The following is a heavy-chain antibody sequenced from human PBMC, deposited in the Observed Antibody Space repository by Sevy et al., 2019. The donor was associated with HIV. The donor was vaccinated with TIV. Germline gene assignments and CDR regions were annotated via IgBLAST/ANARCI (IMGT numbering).Heavy chain of an antibody. Sequence: GGSLRLSCAASGFTVSSNYMTWVRQVPGKGLEGVSVIYSDGTTYHADSVKDRFTISRDNSKNTLYLQMNSLRAEDTAVYYCARGKSGYGYALNYWAQGTLVTVSS. V-gene: IGHV3-66*01. CDR2: IYSDGTT. CDR1: GFTVSSNY. D-gene: IGHD5-18*01. J-gene: IGHJ4*02. CDR3: ARGKSGYGYALNY.